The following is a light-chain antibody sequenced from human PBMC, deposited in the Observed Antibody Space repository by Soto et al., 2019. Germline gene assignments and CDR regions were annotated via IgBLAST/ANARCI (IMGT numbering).Light chain of an antibody. CDR1: QNFGSSY. V-gene: IGKV3-20*01. J-gene: IGKJ1*01. CDR3: M. CDR2: SAS. Sequence: EIVLTQSPGTLSLSPGERATLSCGASQNFGSSYLAWFQQKPGQAPRLLIYSASSGATGIPDRFSDSGSGTDFSLTISTVEPEDFAVSYPMFGQGTKVDIK.